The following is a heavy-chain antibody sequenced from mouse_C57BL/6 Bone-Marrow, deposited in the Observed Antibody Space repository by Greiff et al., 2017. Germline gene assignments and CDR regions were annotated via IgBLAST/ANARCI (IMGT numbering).Heavy chain of an antibody. Sequence: QVQLQQSGAELVRPGASVTLSCKASGYTFTDYEMHWVKQTPVHGLEWIGAIDPETGGTAYNQKFKGKAILTADKSSSTAYMELRSLTSEDSAVYYCTKVYYYYAMDYWGQGTSVTVSS. CDR3: TKVYYYYAMDY. D-gene: IGHD1-1*01. CDR1: GYTFTDYE. V-gene: IGHV1-15*01. CDR2: IDPETGGT. J-gene: IGHJ4*01.